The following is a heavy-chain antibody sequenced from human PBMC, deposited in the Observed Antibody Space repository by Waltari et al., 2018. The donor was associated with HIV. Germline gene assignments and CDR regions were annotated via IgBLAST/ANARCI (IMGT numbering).Heavy chain of an antibody. CDR2: INPNSGET. J-gene: IGHJ4*02. D-gene: IGHD1-26*01. Sequence: QVQLVQSGADVKKPGASVKVSCKASGYTFTAYFIHWVRQAPGQGLEWMGWINPNSGETVNAQRLQGRVALTRDASINTAYMELSRLRSDDTAVYYCAKVSEGRTTFDYWGQGTLVTVSS. CDR1: GYTFTAYF. V-gene: IGHV1-2*02. CDR3: AKVSEGRTTFDY.